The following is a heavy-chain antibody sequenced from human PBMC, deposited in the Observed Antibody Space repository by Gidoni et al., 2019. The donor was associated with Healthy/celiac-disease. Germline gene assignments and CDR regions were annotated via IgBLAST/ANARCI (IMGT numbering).Heavy chain of an antibody. CDR1: GYTFPSYD. CDR2: MNPNSGNT. Sequence: QVQLVQSGAEVKKPGASVKVSCKASGYTFPSYDINWVRQATGQGLEWMGWMNPNSGNTGYAQKFQGRVTMTRNTSISTAYMELSSLRSEDTAVYYCARPTPSDFWSGYFGGGVYYYGMDVWGQGTTVTVSS. D-gene: IGHD3-3*01. J-gene: IGHJ6*02. V-gene: IGHV1-8*01. CDR3: ARPTPSDFWSGYFGGGVYYYGMDV.